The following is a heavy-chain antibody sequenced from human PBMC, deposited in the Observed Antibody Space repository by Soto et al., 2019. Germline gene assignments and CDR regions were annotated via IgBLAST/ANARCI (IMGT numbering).Heavy chain of an antibody. D-gene: IGHD3-10*01. CDR2: INTDGSST. J-gene: IGHJ4*02. V-gene: IGHV3-74*01. CDR3: AKRGVDNFGLSY. CDR1: GFTFSSFW. Sequence: EVQLVESGGGLVQPGGSLRLSCAVSGFTFSSFWMHWVRQAPGEGLVWVSRINTDGSSTSYADSVKGRFTISRDNAKHTLYLQMNGLRVEDTARYYGAKRGVDNFGLSYWGQGTLVTV.